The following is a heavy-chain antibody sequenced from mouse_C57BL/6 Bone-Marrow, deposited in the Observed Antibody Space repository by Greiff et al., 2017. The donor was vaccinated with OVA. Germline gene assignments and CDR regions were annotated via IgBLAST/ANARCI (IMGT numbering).Heavy chain of an antibody. CDR2: INPGSGGT. D-gene: IGHD1-1*01. CDR3: ARSTVVARAY. CDR1: GYAFTNYL. Sequence: VQLQESGAELVRPGTSVKVSCKASGYAFTNYLIEWVKQRPGQGLEWFGVINPGSGGTNYNEKFKGKATLSADKSSSTAYMQLSSLTSEDSAVYFCARSTVVARAYWGQGTLVTVSA. J-gene: IGHJ3*01. V-gene: IGHV1-54*01.